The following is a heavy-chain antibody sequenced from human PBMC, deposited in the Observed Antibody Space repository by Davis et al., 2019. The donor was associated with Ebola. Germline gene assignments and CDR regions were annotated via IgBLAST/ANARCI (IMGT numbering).Heavy chain of an antibody. V-gene: IGHV4-39*07. Sequence: PSETLSLTCTVSGGSVSSFTNYWSWIRQPPGKGLEWIATIYYSGSTYYNPSLKSRLTVSVDTSTNEFSLKLTSVSAADTAGYYCARNSSGFGHFDFWGQGTLVTVSS. D-gene: IGHD6-19*01. CDR2: IYYSGST. CDR1: GGSVSSFTNY. J-gene: IGHJ4*02. CDR3: ARNSSGFGHFDF.